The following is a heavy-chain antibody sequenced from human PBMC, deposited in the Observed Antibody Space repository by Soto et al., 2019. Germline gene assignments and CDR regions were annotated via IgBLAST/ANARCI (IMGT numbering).Heavy chain of an antibody. CDR3: ATWGEYAVAGTGDY. CDR1: GGSISSGGYY. CDR2: INYSGST. Sequence: QVQLQESGPGLVKPSQTLSLTCTVSGGSISSGGYYWSWIRQHPGKGLEWIGYINYSGSTYYNPSLKWRVTVAVETSKNQFSLQLSSVTAADTAVYYCATWGEYAVAGTGDYWGQGTLVTVSS. V-gene: IGHV4-31*03. J-gene: IGHJ4*02. D-gene: IGHD6-19*01.